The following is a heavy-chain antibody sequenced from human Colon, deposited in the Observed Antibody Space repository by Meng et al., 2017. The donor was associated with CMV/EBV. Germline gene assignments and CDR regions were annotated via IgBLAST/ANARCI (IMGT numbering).Heavy chain of an antibody. CDR1: GLTLSSMY. CDR3: ARDGQYCTNGLCQFDY. V-gene: IGHV3-66*02. D-gene: IGHD2-8*01. J-gene: IGHJ4*02. Sequence: GESLEISCAGSGLTLSSMYMHWVRQAPGKGLEWVSVFYSGNTTDYADSLKGRFTVSRDNSKNTLYLQMNSLRPEDTAVYFCARDGQYCTNGLCQFDYWGQGTLVTVSS. CDR2: FYSGNTT.